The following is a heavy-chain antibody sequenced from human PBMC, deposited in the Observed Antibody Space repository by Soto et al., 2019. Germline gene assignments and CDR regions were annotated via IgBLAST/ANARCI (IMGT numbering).Heavy chain of an antibody. J-gene: IGHJ6*02. CDR2: IIPIFGTA. CDR1: GGTFSSYA. CDR3: ARAYGSGSYYKGFYYSYGMDV. D-gene: IGHD3-10*01. Sequence: QVQLVQSGAEVKKPGSSVKVSCKASGGTFSSYAISWVRQAPGQGLEWMGGIIPIFGTANYAQKFQGRVTITADESTSTAYMELSSLRSEDTAVYYCARAYGSGSYYKGFYYSYGMDVWGQGTTVTVSS. V-gene: IGHV1-69*12.